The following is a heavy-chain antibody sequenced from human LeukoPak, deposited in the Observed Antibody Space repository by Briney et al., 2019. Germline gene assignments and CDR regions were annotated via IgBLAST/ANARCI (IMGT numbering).Heavy chain of an antibody. Sequence: GRSLRLSCAASGFTFSRHSMHWVRQAPGKGLEWVAVISYDGSNKYYADSVKGRFTISRDSSRNTVYLQMNSLRSEDTAVYYCARDADVAGRFLKWLPAYYYYYMDVWGKGTTVTVSS. CDR2: ISYDGSNK. J-gene: IGHJ6*03. CDR3: ARDADVAGRFLKWLPAYYYYYMDV. D-gene: IGHD3-3*01. V-gene: IGHV3-30*01. CDR1: GFTFSRHS.